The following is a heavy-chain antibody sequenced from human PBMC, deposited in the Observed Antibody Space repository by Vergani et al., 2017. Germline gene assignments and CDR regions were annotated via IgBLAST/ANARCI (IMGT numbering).Heavy chain of an antibody. Sequence: QLQLQESGPGLVKPSETLSLTCTVSGVSIGSNSYYWGWIRQTPGKGLEWIGSIYYSGSTYYNPSLESRVTMSVDTSKSQFSLRLNSVTAADTAVYYCARVGHLVAMTGEAPSLDIWGRGTLVTVSS. D-gene: IGHD2-21*02. CDR2: IYYSGST. V-gene: IGHV4-39*01. CDR3: ARVGHLVAMTGEAPSLDI. CDR1: GVSIGSNSYY. J-gene: IGHJ2*01.